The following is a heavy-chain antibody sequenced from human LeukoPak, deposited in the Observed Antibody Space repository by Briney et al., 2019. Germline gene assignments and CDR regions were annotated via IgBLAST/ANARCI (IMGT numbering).Heavy chain of an antibody. CDR3: AREGGVGATDAFDI. CDR2: IKQDGSEK. CDR1: GFTFSSYW. D-gene: IGHD1-26*01. J-gene: IGHJ3*02. V-gene: IGHV3-7*01. Sequence: HPGGSLRLSCAASGFTFSSYWMSWVRQAPGKGLEWVANIKQDGSEKYYVDSVKGRFTISGDNAKNSLYLQMNSLRAEDTAVYYCAREGGVGATDAFDIWGQGTMVTVSS.